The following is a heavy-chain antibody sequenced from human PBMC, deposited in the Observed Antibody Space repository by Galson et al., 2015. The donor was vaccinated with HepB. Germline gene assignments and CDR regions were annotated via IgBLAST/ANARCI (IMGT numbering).Heavy chain of an antibody. Sequence: SLRLSCAASGFTFDDYAMHWVRQAPGKGLEWVSLISWDGGSTYYADSVKGRFTISRDNSKNSLYLQMNSLRAEDTALYYCAKDKSIVGATSLGGYFDYWGQGTLVTVSS. V-gene: IGHV3-43D*04. CDR3: AKDKSIVGATSLGGYFDY. CDR2: ISWDGGST. CDR1: GFTFDDYA. J-gene: IGHJ4*02. D-gene: IGHD1-26*01.